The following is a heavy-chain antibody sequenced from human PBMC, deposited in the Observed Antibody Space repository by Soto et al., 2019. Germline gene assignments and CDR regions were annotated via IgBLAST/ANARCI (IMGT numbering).Heavy chain of an antibody. CDR3: ARVDFAPVSSYGYKSEYFQH. CDR2: INTGSSTT. V-gene: IGHV3-48*01. CDR1: GFTFSHYN. J-gene: IGHJ1*01. Sequence: PGESLKISCAASGFTFSHYNMNWVRQAPGKGLEWIAYINTGSSTTSYADSVEGRFTISRENAKNSLYLEMNSLRAEDTAVYYCARVDFAPVSSYGYKSEYFQHWSQGTLVTVP. D-gene: IGHD5-18*01.